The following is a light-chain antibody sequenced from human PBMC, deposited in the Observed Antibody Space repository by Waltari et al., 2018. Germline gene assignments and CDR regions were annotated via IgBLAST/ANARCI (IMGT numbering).Light chain of an antibody. CDR1: RSDVGGYDY. Sequence: QSVLTQPAVSGSPGQSITISCTGTRSDVGGYDYVSWYQQQPGKAPKLIIYDVKNRPSGVSNRFSGSKSGDTASLTISGLQAEDEADYYCSSYAVTTTLLFGGGTKLTVL. V-gene: IGLV2-14*03. J-gene: IGLJ2*01. CDR2: DVK. CDR3: SSYAVTTTLL.